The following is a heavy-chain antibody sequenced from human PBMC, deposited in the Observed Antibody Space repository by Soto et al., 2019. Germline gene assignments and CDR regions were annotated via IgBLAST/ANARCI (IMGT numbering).Heavy chain of an antibody. Sequence: GESLKISCKGSGYSFTSYWISWVRQMPGKGLEWMGRIDPSDSYTNYSPSFQGHVTISADKSISTAYLQGSSLKASDTAMYYCARHEPDDYVWGSYFWGQGTLVTVSS. D-gene: IGHD3-16*01. CDR3: ARHEPDDYVWGSYF. V-gene: IGHV5-10-1*01. CDR2: IDPSDSYT. J-gene: IGHJ4*02. CDR1: GYSFTSYW.